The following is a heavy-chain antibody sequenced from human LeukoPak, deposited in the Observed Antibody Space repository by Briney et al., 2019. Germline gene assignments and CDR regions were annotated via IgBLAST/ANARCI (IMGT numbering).Heavy chain of an antibody. CDR2: ISGSGGST. J-gene: IGHJ4*02. D-gene: IGHD2-8*01. Sequence: GGSLRLSCAASGFTFSSYAMSWVRQAPGKGLEWVSAISGSGGSTYYADSVKGRFTISRDNSKNTLYLQMNSLRAEDTAVYYCARTGYCTNGVCYSIAAAAFDYWGQGTLVTVSS. V-gene: IGHV3-23*01. CDR1: GFTFSSYA. CDR3: ARTGYCTNGVCYSIAAAAFDY.